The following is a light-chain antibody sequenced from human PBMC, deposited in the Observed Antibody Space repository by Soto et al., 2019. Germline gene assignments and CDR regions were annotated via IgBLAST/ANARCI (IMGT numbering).Light chain of an antibody. J-gene: IGKJ2*01. Sequence: DIQMTQSPSSLSASVGDRVTITCQASQDITNYLNWYQQKPGKAPKLLIYDASNLETGVPSRFSGRGSGTDFTFTISSLQPEDIATYYCQQYDNFPYTSGQGTKVDSK. CDR1: QDITNY. V-gene: IGKV1-33*01. CDR3: QQYDNFPYT. CDR2: DAS.